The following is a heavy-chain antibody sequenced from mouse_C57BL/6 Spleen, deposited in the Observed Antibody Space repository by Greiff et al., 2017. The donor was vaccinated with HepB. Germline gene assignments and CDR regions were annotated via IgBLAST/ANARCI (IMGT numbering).Heavy chain of an antibody. V-gene: IGHV1-54*01. CDR3: AGSDRTGYFDY. J-gene: IGHJ2*01. CDR1: GYAFTNYL. Sequence: QVQLQQSGAELVRPGASVKVSCKASGYAFTNYLIEWVKQRPGQGLEWIGVINPGSGGTNYNEKFKGKATLTADKSSSTAYMQLSSLTSEDSAAYFCAGSDRTGYFDYWGKGTTLTVSS. D-gene: IGHD4-1*01. CDR2: INPGSGGT.